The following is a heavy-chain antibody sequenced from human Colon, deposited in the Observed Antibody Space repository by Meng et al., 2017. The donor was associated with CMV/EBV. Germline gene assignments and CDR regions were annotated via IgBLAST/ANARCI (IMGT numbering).Heavy chain of an antibody. CDR3: ARDYGDANWFDP. CDR1: GASISSGDYF. Sequence: QVQLQESGPGLVKPSQTLSLTCTVPGASISSGDYFWGWFRQPAGKGLEWIGRIYTTGSTTYNPSLKSRVTISVDTSKNQFSLKLTSVTAADTAVYYCARDYGDANWFDPWGQGTLVTVSS. V-gene: IGHV4-61*02. J-gene: IGHJ5*02. D-gene: IGHD4-17*01. CDR2: IYTTGST.